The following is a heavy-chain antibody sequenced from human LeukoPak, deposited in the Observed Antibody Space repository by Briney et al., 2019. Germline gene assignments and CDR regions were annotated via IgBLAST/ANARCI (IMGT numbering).Heavy chain of an antibody. CDR3: AKGGQQWLVLFDY. CDR2: ISGSGGST. CDR1: GFTFSIYA. Sequence: GGSLRLSCAASGFTFSIYAMSWARQAPGKGLEWVSAISGSGGSTYYAAPVKGRFPISRDNCKNTVYMQMKRLRAEDRAVYHCAKGGQQWLVLFDYWGQGTLVTVSS. J-gene: IGHJ4*02. D-gene: IGHD6-19*01. V-gene: IGHV3-23*01.